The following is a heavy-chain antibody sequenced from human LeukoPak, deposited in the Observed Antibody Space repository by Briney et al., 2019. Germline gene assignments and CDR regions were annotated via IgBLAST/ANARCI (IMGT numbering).Heavy chain of an antibody. CDR2: IWYDGTNK. D-gene: IGHD6-25*01. Sequence: PGGSLRLSCAASGFAFSSYGMHWVRQAPGKGLEWVAVIWYDGTNKYYADSVKGRFTISRDNSKNTLYLQMNSLRVDDTAVYYCAGYGAAYYYALDVWGQGTAVTVSS. CDR1: GFAFSSYG. CDR3: AGYGAAYYYALDV. V-gene: IGHV3-33*01. J-gene: IGHJ6*01.